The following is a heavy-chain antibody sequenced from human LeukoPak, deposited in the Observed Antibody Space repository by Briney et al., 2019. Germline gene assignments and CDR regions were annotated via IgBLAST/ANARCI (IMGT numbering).Heavy chain of an antibody. J-gene: IGHJ6*02. D-gene: IGHD1-26*01. CDR2: INPNSGGT. CDR3: ARGRLVGANSYYYYYGMDV. CDR1: GYTFTGYY. Sequence: ASVKVFCKASGYTFTGYYMHWVRQAPGQGLEWMGWINPNSGGTNYAQKFQGRVTMTRDTSISTAYMELSRLRSDDTAVYYCARGRLVGANSYYYYYGMDVWGQGTTVTVSS. V-gene: IGHV1-2*02.